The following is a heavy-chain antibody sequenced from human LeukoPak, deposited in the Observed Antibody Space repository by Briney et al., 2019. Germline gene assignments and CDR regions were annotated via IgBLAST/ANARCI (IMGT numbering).Heavy chain of an antibody. CDR3: AKDTPNTAMVIGYFDY. CDR2: ISWNSGSI. V-gene: IGHV3-9*01. J-gene: IGHJ4*02. CDR1: GFTFDDYA. D-gene: IGHD5-18*01. Sequence: GGSLRLSCAASGFTFDDYAMHWVRQAPGKGLEWVSGISWNSGSIGYADSVKGRFTISRDNSKNTLYLQMNSLRAEDTAVYYCAKDTPNTAMVIGYFDYWGQGTLVTVSS.